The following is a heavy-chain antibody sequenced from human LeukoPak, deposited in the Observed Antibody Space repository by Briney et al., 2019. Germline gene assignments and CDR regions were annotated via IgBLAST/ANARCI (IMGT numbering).Heavy chain of an antibody. CDR2: IKQDGSEK. CDR1: GFTFSSYW. D-gene: IGHD5-24*01. V-gene: IGHV3-7*04. J-gene: IGHJ4*02. CDR3: ARADGDGYNALDY. Sequence: PWGSLRLSCAASGFTFSSYWMSWVRQAPGKGLDWVANIKQDGSEKYYVDSVKGRFTISRDNAKNSLYLQMNSLRAEDTAVYYCARADGDGYNALDYWGQGTLVTVSS.